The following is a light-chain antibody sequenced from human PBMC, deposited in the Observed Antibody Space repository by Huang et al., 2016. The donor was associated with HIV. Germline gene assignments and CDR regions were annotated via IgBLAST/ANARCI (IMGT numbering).Light chain of an antibody. Sequence: EIVMTQSPATLSVSPGERATPSCRASQSVSSNLAWYQHKPGQAPRLLIYGASTRATGIPARFGGSGSGTEFTLTITSLQSEDSAVYYCEQYNNWPPGWTFGQGTKVEIK. J-gene: IGKJ1*01. CDR1: QSVSSN. CDR3: EQYNNWPPGWT. V-gene: IGKV3-15*01. CDR2: GAS.